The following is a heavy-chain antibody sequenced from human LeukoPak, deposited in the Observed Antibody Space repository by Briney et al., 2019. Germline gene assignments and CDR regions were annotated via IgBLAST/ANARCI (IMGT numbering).Heavy chain of an antibody. CDR1: GFTFDDYA. CDR3: AKDMNRGYGSGSYYIL. V-gene: IGHV3-9*01. Sequence: PGGSLRLSCAASGFTFDDYAMHWVRQAPGKGLEWVSGISWNSGSIGYADSVKGRFTISRDNAKNSLYLQMNSLRAEDTALYYCAKDMNRGYGSGSYYILWGQGTLVTVSS. D-gene: IGHD3-10*01. CDR2: ISWNSGSI. J-gene: IGHJ4*02.